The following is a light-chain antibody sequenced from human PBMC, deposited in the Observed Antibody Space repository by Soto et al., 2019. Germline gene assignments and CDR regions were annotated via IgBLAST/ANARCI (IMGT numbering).Light chain of an antibody. J-gene: IGKJ4*01. CDR1: QNININ. V-gene: IGKV3D-15*01. Sequence: EIVMTQSPVTLSVSPGERATLSCRASQNININLSWYQHRPGQAPRVLIYDASSWASGIPDKFSGSGSGTDFTLSITRLEPDDFAFYYCQQYKSWPPLTFGGGTRVEFK. CDR2: DAS. CDR3: QQYKSWPPLT.